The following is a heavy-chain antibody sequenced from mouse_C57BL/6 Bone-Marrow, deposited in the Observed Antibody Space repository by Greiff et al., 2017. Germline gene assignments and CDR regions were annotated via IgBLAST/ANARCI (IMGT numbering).Heavy chain of an antibody. CDR1: GYTFTSYW. V-gene: IGHV1-5*01. CDR3: TRGGSSDDWFAY. D-gene: IGHD1-1*01. J-gene: IGHJ3*01. Sequence: VQLQQSGTVLARPGASVKMSCKTSGYTFTSYWMNWVKQRPGKGLEWIGAIYPGNSDTSYNQKFKGKAKLTAVTSASTSYMELSSLKNEDSAVYYCTRGGSSDDWFAYWGQGTLVTVSA. CDR2: IYPGNSDT.